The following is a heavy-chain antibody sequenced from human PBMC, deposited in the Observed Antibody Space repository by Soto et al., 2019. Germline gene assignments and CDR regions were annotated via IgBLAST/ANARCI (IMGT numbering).Heavy chain of an antibody. J-gene: IGHJ6*02. CDR3: AKEGCSSTSCVAFLDV. Sequence: GGSLRLSCAASGFTFSNSGMHWVRQAPGKGLEWVAVISYDGSKKHYAESVKGRYTISRDNSKNTVYLQMNSLRAEDTAVYYCAKEGCSSTSCVAFLDVWGQGTTVTVSS. CDR2: ISYDGSKK. CDR1: GFTFSNSG. V-gene: IGHV3-30*18. D-gene: IGHD2-2*01.